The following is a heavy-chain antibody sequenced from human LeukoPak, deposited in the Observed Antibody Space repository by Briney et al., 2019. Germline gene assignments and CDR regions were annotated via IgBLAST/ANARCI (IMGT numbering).Heavy chain of an antibody. CDR2: ISSSSSYI. Sequence: GGSLRLSCAASGFTFSSYSMNWVRQAPGKGLEWVSSISSSSSYIYYADSVKGRFTISKDNAKNSLYLQMNSLRAEDTAVYYCARDKYYYDTTYYYVKYFDYWGQGTLVTVSS. CDR3: ARDKYYYDTTYYYVKYFDY. CDR1: GFTFSSYS. J-gene: IGHJ4*02. V-gene: IGHV3-21*04. D-gene: IGHD3-22*01.